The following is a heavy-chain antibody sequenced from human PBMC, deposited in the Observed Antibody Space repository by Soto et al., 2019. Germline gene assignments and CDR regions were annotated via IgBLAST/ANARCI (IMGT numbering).Heavy chain of an antibody. CDR3: ARVTFFSTSSYYYYGMDV. J-gene: IGHJ6*02. CDR1: GGTFSSYT. Sequence: SVKVSCKAPGGTFSSYTISWVRQAPGQGLEWMGRIIPILGIANYAQKFQGRVTITADKSTSTAYMELSSLRSEDTAVYYCARVTFFSTSSYYYYGMDVWGQGTTVTVSS. D-gene: IGHD2-2*01. V-gene: IGHV1-69*02. CDR2: IIPILGIA.